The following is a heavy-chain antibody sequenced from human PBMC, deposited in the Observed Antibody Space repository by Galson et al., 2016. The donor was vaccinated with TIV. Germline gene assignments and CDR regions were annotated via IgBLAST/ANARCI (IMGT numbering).Heavy chain of an antibody. Sequence: LSLTCTVSGYSISSGYYWGWIRQFPGKGLEWMGSIYYTGTTYTNPSLKSRLTLSVDTSNNQASLRLSSVTAADTAAYYCAREGSTVTMHHYFGLDVWGQGATVIVSS. CDR2: IYYTGTT. J-gene: IGHJ6*02. V-gene: IGHV4-38-2*02. CDR1: GYSISSGYY. D-gene: IGHD4-17*01. CDR3: AREGSTVTMHHYFGLDV.